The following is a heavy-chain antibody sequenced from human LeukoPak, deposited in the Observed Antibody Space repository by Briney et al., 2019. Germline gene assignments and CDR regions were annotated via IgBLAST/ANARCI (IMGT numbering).Heavy chain of an antibody. V-gene: IGHV4-34*01. Sequence: PSETLSLTCAVYGGSFSGYYWSWIRQPPGKGLEWIGEINHSGSTNYNPSLKSRVTISVDTSKNQFSLKLSSVTAADTAVYYCARVYDYGDYVAASDYWGQGTLVTVSS. CDR3: ARVYDYGDYVAASDY. CDR1: GGSFSGYY. CDR2: INHSGST. D-gene: IGHD4-17*01. J-gene: IGHJ4*02.